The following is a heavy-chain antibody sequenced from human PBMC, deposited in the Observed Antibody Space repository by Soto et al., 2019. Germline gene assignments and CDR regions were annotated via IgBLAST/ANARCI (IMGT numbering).Heavy chain of an antibody. CDR3: AREARPVYDFWSGYYTSDGPYYYGMDV. CDR1: GYTFTSYG. CDR2: ISAYNGNT. D-gene: IGHD3-3*01. J-gene: IGHJ6*02. V-gene: IGHV1-18*04. Sequence: ASVKVSCKASGYTFTSYGISWVRQAPGQGLEWMGWISAYNGNTNYAQKLQGRVTMTTDTSTSTAYMELRSLRADDTAVYYCAREARPVYDFWSGYYTSDGPYYYGMDVWGQGTTVTV.